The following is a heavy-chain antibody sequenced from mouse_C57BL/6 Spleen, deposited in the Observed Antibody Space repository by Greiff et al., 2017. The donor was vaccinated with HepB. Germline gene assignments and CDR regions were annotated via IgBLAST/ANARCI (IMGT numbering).Heavy chain of an antibody. CDR3: ARNSNDDYYAMDY. CDR1: GYAFSSYW. D-gene: IGHD2-5*01. J-gene: IGHJ4*01. Sequence: VQLQQSGAELVKPGASVKISCKASGYAFSSYWMNWVKQRPGKGLERIGQIYPGDGDTNYNGKFKGKATLTADKSSSTAYMQLSSLTSEDSAVYFCARNSNDDYYAMDYWGQGTSVTVSS. V-gene: IGHV1-80*01. CDR2: IYPGDGDT.